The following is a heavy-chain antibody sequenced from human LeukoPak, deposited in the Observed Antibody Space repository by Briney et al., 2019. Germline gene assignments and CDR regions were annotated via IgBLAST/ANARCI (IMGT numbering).Heavy chain of an antibody. Sequence: SETLSLTCTVSGGSISSGGYYWSWIRQHPGKGLEWIGNIYYSGSTYYNPSLKSRVTISVDTSKNQFSLKLSSVTAADTAVYYCARGRGYDTLTGKEADYWGQGTLVTVSS. CDR1: GGSISSGGYY. D-gene: IGHD3-9*01. V-gene: IGHV4-31*03. J-gene: IGHJ4*02. CDR3: ARGRGYDTLTGKEADY. CDR2: IYYSGST.